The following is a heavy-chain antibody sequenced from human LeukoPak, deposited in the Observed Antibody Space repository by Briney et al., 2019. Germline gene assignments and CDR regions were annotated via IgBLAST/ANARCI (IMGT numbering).Heavy chain of an antibody. CDR1: GFTFSSYA. D-gene: IGHD6-13*01. J-gene: IGHJ1*01. CDR2: ISGSGGST. CDR3: AKDNSLVPIRVTFQH. Sequence: GGSLRLSCAASGFTFSSYAMSWVRQAPGKGLEWVSAISGSGGSTYYADSVKGRFTISRDNAKNSLYLQMNSLRAEDTALYYCAKDNSLVPIRVTFQHWGQGTLVTVSS. V-gene: IGHV3-23*01.